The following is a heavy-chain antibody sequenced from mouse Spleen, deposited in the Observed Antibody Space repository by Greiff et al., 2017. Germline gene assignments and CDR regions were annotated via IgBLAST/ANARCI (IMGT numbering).Heavy chain of an antibody. CDR3: ARSGDGYYPHYFDY. CDR2: INPGSGGT. D-gene: IGHD2-3*01. CDR1: GYAFTNYL. J-gene: IGHJ2*01. V-gene: IGHV1-54*01. Sequence: VQLQQSGAELVRPGTSVKVSCKASGYAFTNYLIEWVKQRPGQGLEWIGVINPGSGGTNYNEKFKGKATLTADKSSSTAYMQLSSLTSDDSAVYFCARSGDGYYPHYFDYWGQGTTLTVSS.